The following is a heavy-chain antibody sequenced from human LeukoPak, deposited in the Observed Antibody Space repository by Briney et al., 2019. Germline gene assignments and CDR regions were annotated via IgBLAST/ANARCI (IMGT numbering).Heavy chain of an antibody. V-gene: IGHV3-21*04. D-gene: IGHD3-10*01. J-gene: IGHJ4*02. CDR1: GFTFSSYS. CDR3: ARDYYGSGGYDY. Sequence: SGGSLRLSCTASGFTFSSYSMNWVRQAPGKGLEWVSSISSSGSETYHADSVKGRFTISRDNAKNSLYLQMNSLRAEDTAVYYCARDYYGSGGYDYWGQGTLVTVSS. CDR2: ISSSGSET.